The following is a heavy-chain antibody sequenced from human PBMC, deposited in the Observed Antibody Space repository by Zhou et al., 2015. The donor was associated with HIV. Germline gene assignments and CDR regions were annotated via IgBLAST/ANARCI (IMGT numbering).Heavy chain of an antibody. CDR1: GGTFSSYT. CDR2: IIPILGIA. CDR3: ARALTTVTTPKPYYYYGMDV. D-gene: IGHD4-11*01. Sequence: QVQLVQSGAEVKKPGSSVKVSCKASGGTFSSYTISWVRQAPGQGLEWMGRIIPILGIANYAQKFQGRVTITADKSTSTAYMELSSLRSEDTAVYYCARALTTVTTPKPYYYYGMDVWGQGTTVTVSS. V-gene: IGHV1-69*02. J-gene: IGHJ6*02.